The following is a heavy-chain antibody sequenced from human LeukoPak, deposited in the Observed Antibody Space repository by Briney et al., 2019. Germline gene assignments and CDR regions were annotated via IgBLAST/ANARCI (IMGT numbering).Heavy chain of an antibody. CDR3: ARVSSGWYFFDY. CDR2: INPSGGST. J-gene: IGHJ4*02. CDR1: GYTFTSYY. Sequence: ASVTVSCKASGYTFTSYYMHWVRQAPGQGLEWMGIINPSGGSTSYAQKFQGRVTMTRDTSTSTVYVELGSLRSEDTAVYYCARVSSGWYFFDYWGQGTLVTVSS. V-gene: IGHV1-46*01. D-gene: IGHD6-19*01.